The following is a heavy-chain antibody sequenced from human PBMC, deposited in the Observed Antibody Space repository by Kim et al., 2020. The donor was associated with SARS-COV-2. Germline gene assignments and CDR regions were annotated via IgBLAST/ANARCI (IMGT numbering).Heavy chain of an antibody. CDR2: T. D-gene: IGHD6-19*01. Sequence: TRYRPSFQGQVTITADKSITTDYLQWSSLKASDTAMYYCARLDSGWCFDYWGQGTLVTVSS. CDR3: ARLDSGWCFDY. V-gene: IGHV5-51*01. J-gene: IGHJ4*02.